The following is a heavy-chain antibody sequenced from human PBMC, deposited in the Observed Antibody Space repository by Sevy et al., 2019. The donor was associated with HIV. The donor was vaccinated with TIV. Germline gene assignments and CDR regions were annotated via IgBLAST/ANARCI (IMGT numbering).Heavy chain of an antibody. V-gene: IGHV1-2*02. D-gene: IGHD3-3*01. J-gene: IGHJ6*02. CDR1: GYTFSDSGYY. CDR3: ARESYDFWTGPVDYDYGMDV. CDR2: INPKSGAT. Sequence: ASVKVSCKASGYTFSDSGYYVHWVRQALGQGLEWMGWINPKSGATNYAQKFQGRVTMTRDTSVSTANMELNRLTSDDTAVYYCARESYDFWTGPVDYDYGMDVWGQGTTVTVSS.